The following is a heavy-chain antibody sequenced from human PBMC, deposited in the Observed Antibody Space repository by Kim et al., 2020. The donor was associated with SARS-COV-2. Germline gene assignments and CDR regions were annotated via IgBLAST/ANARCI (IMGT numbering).Heavy chain of an antibody. V-gene: IGHV4-59*08. CDR1: GGSISSYY. CDR3: ARRVVVVVAASYYYYMDV. D-gene: IGHD2-15*01. Sequence: SETLSLTCTVSGGSISSYYWSWIRQPPGKGLEWIGYIYYSGSTNYNPSLKSRVTISVDTSKNQFSLKLSSVTAADTAVYYCARRVVVVVAASYYYYMDVWGKGTTVTVSS. J-gene: IGHJ6*03. CDR2: IYYSGST.